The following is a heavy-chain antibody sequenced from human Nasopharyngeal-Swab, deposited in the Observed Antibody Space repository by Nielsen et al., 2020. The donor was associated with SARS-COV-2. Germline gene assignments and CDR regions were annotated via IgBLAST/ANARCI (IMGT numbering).Heavy chain of an antibody. CDR2: ISGGGGST. CDR1: GFTFRSYA. J-gene: IGHJ6*02. CDR3: ARDGLDYDFWSAYFMDV. D-gene: IGHD3-3*01. Sequence: GESLKISCAASGFTFRSYAMGWVRQATGKGLEWVSGISGGGGSTYYADSVKGRFTISRDNAKNSLYLQMNSLRAEDTAVYYCARDGLDYDFWSAYFMDVWGQGTTVTVSS. V-gene: IGHV3-23*01.